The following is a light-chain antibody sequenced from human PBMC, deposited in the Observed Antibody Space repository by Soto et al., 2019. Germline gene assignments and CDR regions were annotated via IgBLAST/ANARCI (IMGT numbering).Light chain of an antibody. CDR3: KQYGSSPLT. J-gene: IGKJ4*01. V-gene: IGKV3-20*01. CDR1: QSVSSSY. CDR2: GAS. Sequence: EIVLTQSPGTLSLSPGERATLSCRASQSVSSSYLAWYQQKPGQAPRLLIYGASSRATGIPDRFSGSGSGTEFALTISRLEPEDCAVYFCKQYGSSPLTFGGVTKVEIK.